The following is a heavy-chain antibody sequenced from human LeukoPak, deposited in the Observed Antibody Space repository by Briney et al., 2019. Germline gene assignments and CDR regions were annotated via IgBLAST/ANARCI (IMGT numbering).Heavy chain of an antibody. CDR2: IYSSGSP. CDR1: GGSISSYY. Sequence: SETLSLTCTVSGGSISSYYWGWIRQPAGKGLEWIGRIYSSGSPNHNPSLKSRVTISVDKSRNQFSLKLTSVTAADTAVYYCARGVYGSGSQDYWGQGTLVTVSS. V-gene: IGHV4-4*07. J-gene: IGHJ4*02. D-gene: IGHD3-10*01. CDR3: ARGVYGSGSQDY.